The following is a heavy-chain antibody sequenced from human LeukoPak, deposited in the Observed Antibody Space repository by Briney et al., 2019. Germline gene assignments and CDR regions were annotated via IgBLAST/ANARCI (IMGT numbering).Heavy chain of an antibody. CDR1: GFTVSTYS. D-gene: IGHD6-19*01. Sequence: GGCLRLACEASGFTVSTYSMACVSQEPGKGMEWVSVINDRGGYIQDADSVRGRFTMSRDNSHNTLFLQMNSLRDEDTAVYYCVKERDRGIEVADDFDYWGQGTLVTVSS. CDR3: VKERDRGIEVADDFDY. CDR2: INDRGGYI. J-gene: IGHJ4*02. V-gene: IGHV3-23*01.